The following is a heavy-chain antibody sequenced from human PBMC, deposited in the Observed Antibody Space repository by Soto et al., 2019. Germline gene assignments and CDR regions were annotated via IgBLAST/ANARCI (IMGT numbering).Heavy chain of an antibody. D-gene: IGHD2-15*01. J-gene: IGHJ4*02. CDR2: INHSGST. CDR3: ARAAPRYCSGGSCYSGRDY. V-gene: IGHV4-34*01. CDR1: GGSFSGYY. Sequence: QVQLQQWGAGLLKPSETLSLTCAVYGGSFSGYYWSWIRQPPGKGLEWIGEINHSGSTNYNPSLKSRVTISVDTSKNHFSLNLSSVTAADTAVYYCARAAPRYCSGGSCYSGRDYLGQGTLVTVSS.